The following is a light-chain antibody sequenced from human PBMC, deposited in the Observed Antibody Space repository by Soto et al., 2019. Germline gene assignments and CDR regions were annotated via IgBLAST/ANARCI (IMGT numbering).Light chain of an antibody. CDR3: QQYDTHSWT. V-gene: IGKV1-5*03. CDR2: NAS. J-gene: IGKJ1*01. CDR1: QSLRNW. Sequence: DIQMTQSPSTLSASVGDRVTITCRASQSLRNWLAWYQQKPGKAPKLLIYNASSLESGVPSRFSGSGSGAEFTLTINGLQPDDFATYYCQQYDTHSWTFGQGTKVEI.